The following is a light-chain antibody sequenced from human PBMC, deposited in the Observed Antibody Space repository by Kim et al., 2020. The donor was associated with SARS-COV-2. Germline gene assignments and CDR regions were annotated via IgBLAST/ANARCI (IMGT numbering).Light chain of an antibody. J-gene: IGKJ2*01. Sequence: QAAATSCRAGQSLIHSDGSTDLGWIQQRAGQPPRLLIYRISSRFSGVPDRFSGSGAGKDFKLEISRVEAEDVGVYYCMQGKQLPNTFGQGNKLEI. CDR1: QSLIHSDGSTD. CDR3: MQGKQLPNT. CDR2: RIS. V-gene: IGKV2-24*01.